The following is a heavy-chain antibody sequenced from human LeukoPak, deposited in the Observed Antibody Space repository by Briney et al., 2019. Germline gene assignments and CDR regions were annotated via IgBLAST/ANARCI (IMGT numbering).Heavy chain of an antibody. V-gene: IGHV3-66*02. CDR1: GFTVSSTY. Sequence: AGGSLRLSCAASGFTVSSTYMSWVRQAPGKGLQWVSVIYSGGSTCYTDSVKGRFTISRDNSKNTLYLQMNSLRVEDTAVYYCARGYNGDYWGQGTLVTVSS. CDR3: ARGYNGDY. CDR2: IYSGGST. J-gene: IGHJ4*02. D-gene: IGHD1-1*01.